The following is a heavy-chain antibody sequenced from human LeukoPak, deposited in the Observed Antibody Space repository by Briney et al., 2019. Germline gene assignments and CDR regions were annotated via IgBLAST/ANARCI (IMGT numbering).Heavy chain of an antibody. J-gene: IGHJ6*02. CDR2: IYYSGST. Sequence: SETLSLTCTVSGGSISSGDYYWSWIRQPPGQGLEWIGYIYYSGSTYYNPSLKSRVTISVDTSKNQFSLKRSSVTAADTAVYYCARDRYDFWSGYSGVPTQPTYGMDVWGQGTTVTVSS. CDR1: GGSISSGDYY. CDR3: ARDRYDFWSGYSGVPTQPTYGMDV. V-gene: IGHV4-30-4*01. D-gene: IGHD3-3*01.